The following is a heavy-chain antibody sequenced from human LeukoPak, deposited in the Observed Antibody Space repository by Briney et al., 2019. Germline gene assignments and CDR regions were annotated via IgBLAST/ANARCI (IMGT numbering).Heavy chain of an antibody. J-gene: IGHJ3*02. V-gene: IGHV3-30*03. CDR3: ARDLRPYSGYNNLAFDI. Sequence: PGMSLRLSCAASGFPFSTYGMHWVRQAPGKGLEWVAAISNDGNNKFYADSVKGRFTISRDNAKNSLYLQMNSLRAEDTAVYYCARDLRPYSGYNNLAFDIWGQGTMVTVSS. D-gene: IGHD5-12*01. CDR2: ISNDGNNK. CDR1: GFPFSTYG.